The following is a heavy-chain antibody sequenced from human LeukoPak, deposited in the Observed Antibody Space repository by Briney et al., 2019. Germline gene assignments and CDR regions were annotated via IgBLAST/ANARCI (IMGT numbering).Heavy chain of an antibody. Sequence: GGSLRLSCAASGFTFSDYYMSWIRQAPGKGLEWVSSISSSSSYIYYADSVKGRFTISRDNAKNSLYLQMNSLRAEDTAVYYCARDLEYSSSRPFDYWGQGTLVTVSS. J-gene: IGHJ4*02. CDR2: ISSSSSYI. D-gene: IGHD6-6*01. V-gene: IGHV3-11*06. CDR1: GFTFSDYY. CDR3: ARDLEYSSSRPFDY.